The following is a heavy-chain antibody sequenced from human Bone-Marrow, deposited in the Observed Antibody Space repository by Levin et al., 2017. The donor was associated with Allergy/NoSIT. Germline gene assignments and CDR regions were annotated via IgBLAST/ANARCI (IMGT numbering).Heavy chain of an antibody. CDR1: GGSFSGYY. V-gene: IGHV4-34*01. CDR3: ARADYMDV. Sequence: PSETLSLTCAVYGGSFSGYYWSWIRQPPGKGLEWIGEINHSGSTNYNPSLKSRVTISVDTSKNQFSLKLSSVTAADTAVYYCARADYMDVWGKGTTVTVSS. CDR2: INHSGST. J-gene: IGHJ6*03.